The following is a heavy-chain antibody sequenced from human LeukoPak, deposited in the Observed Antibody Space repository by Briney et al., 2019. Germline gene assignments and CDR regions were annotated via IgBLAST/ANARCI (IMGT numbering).Heavy chain of an antibody. D-gene: IGHD2-2*01. J-gene: IGHJ4*02. CDR1: GFTFSSYA. V-gene: IGHV3-23*01. Sequence: QTGGSLRLSCAASGFTFSSYAMSWVRQAPGKGLEWVSAISAGGDSPYYADSVQGRFSISRDNDNNTLYLQMNSLRAGDTAVYYCAKRRYCSSVSCHDFDHWGQGTLVTVSS. CDR3: AKRRYCSSVSCHDFDH. CDR2: ISAGGDSP.